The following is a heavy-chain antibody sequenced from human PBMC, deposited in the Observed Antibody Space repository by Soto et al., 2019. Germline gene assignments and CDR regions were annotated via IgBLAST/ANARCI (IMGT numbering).Heavy chain of an antibody. V-gene: IGHV4-39*01. CDR1: GGSISSSSYY. D-gene: IGHD3-3*01. CDR3: ASHTVSGLEWFPKSLNYYYGMDV. CDR2: IYYSGST. Sequence: QLQLQESGPGLVKPSETLSLTCTVSGGSISSSSYYWGWIRQPPGKGLEWIGSIYYSGSTYYNPSLRGRVTKAVATAKSQFSLRLISVTAAAASVYYCASHTVSGLEWFPKSLNYYYGMDVWGQGTTDTVFS. J-gene: IGHJ6*02.